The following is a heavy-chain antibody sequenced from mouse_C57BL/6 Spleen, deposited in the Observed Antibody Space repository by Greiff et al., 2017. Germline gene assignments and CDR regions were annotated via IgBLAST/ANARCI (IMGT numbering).Heavy chain of an antibody. CDR2: INYDGSST. Sequence: EVQLVESEGGLVQPGSSMKLSCTASGFTFSDYYMAWVRQVPEKGLEWVANINYDGSSTYYLDSLKSRFIISRDNAKNILYLQMSSLKSEDTATYYCARDGYDYDGGYYFDYWGQGTTLTVSS. D-gene: IGHD2-4*01. J-gene: IGHJ2*01. CDR1: GFTFSDYY. CDR3: ARDGYDYDGGYYFDY. V-gene: IGHV5-16*01.